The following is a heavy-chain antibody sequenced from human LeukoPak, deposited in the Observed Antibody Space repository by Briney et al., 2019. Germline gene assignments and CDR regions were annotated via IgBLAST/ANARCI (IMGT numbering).Heavy chain of an antibody. V-gene: IGHV3-30-3*01. CDR3: ARDGHLGYCSGGSCYWGYFDY. J-gene: IGHJ4*02. D-gene: IGHD2-15*01. CDR2: ISYDGSNK. Sequence: GRSLRLSCAASGFTFSSYAMHWVRQAPGKGLEWVAVISYDGSNKYYADSVKGRFTISRGNSKNTLYLQMNSLRAEDTAVYYCARDGHLGYCSGGSCYWGYFDYWGQGTLVTVSS. CDR1: GFTFSSYA.